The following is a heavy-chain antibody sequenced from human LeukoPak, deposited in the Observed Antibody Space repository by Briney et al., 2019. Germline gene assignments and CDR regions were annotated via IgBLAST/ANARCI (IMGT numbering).Heavy chain of an antibody. J-gene: IGHJ5*02. Sequence: SETLSLTCTVSGGSISSSSYYWGWIRQPPGKGLEWIGRIYYSGSTYYNPSLKSRVTISVDTSKNQFSLKLSSVTAADTAVYCCARAPPLLWFGEFGPNWFDPWGQGTLVTVSS. CDR1: GGSISSSSYY. D-gene: IGHD3-10*01. CDR3: ARAPPLLWFGEFGPNWFDP. V-gene: IGHV4-39*07. CDR2: IYYSGST.